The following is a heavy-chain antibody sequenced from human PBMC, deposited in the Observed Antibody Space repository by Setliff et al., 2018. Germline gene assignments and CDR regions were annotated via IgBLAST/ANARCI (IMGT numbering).Heavy chain of an antibody. CDR2: IYYSGSA. V-gene: IGHV4-39*07. CDR3: ARKGISALSGAFDM. D-gene: IGHD1-26*01. CDR1: GGSISSGDYY. Sequence: SETLSLTCTVSGGSISSGDYYWGWVRQPPAKGLEWIGTIYYSGSAYSSPSLKSRVTISVDTSKNQFSLKVSSVTAADTAVYYCARKGISALSGAFDMWGQGTMVTVSS. J-gene: IGHJ3*02.